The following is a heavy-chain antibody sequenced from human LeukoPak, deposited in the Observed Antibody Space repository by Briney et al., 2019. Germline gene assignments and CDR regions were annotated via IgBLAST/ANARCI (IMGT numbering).Heavy chain of an antibody. CDR1: GFTFSSYA. Sequence: PGGSLRLSCAASGFTFSSYAMSWVRQAPGKGLEWVSAISGSGGSTYYADSVKGRFTISRDNSKNTLYLQMNSLRAEDTAVYYCARDANADRIAAADHYWGQGTLVTVSS. D-gene: IGHD6-13*01. CDR2: ISGSGGST. J-gene: IGHJ4*02. CDR3: ARDANADRIAAADHY. V-gene: IGHV3-23*01.